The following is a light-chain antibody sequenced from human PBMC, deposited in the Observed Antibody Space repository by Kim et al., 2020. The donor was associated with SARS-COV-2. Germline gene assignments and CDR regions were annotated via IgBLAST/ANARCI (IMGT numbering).Light chain of an antibody. Sequence: QSVLTQPPSVSEAPRQRVTISCSGSSSNIGNNAVNWYQQLPGKAPKLLIYYDDLLPSGVSDRFSGSKSGTSASLAISGLQSEDEADYYCAAWDDRLNVRVFGGGTQLTVL. V-gene: IGLV1-36*01. CDR1: SSNIGNNA. CDR3: AAWDDRLNVRV. CDR2: YDD. J-gene: IGLJ3*02.